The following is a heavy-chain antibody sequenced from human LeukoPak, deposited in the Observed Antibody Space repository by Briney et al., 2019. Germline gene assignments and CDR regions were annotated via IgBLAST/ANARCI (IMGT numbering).Heavy chain of an antibody. Sequence: GRSLRLSCAASGFTFSSYGMHWVRQAPGKGLEWVAVISYDGSNKYYADSVKGRFTISRDNSKNTLYLQMNSLRAEDTAVYYCAKDGRYDSSGTRYYYYYYMDVWGKGTTVTVSS. CDR1: GFTFSSYG. J-gene: IGHJ6*03. CDR3: AKDGRYDSSGTRYYYYYYMDV. D-gene: IGHD3-22*01. V-gene: IGHV3-30*18. CDR2: ISYDGSNK.